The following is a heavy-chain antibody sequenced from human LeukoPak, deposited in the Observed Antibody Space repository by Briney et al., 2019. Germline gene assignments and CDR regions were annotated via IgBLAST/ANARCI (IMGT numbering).Heavy chain of an antibody. J-gene: IGHJ6*03. CDR1: GYTFTSYD. CDR3: ARGPIITIFGVGYYYYCYIDV. CDR2: MKPNIGKT. D-gene: IGHD3-3*01. V-gene: IGHV1-8*03. Sequence: ASGKVSCKASGYTFTSYDINWGRQATGQELEWRGWMKPNIGKTGYAQQFQGRVTITRNTSISTAYMELSSLRSEDTAVYYCARGPIITIFGVGYYYYCYIDVWGKGTTVTVSS.